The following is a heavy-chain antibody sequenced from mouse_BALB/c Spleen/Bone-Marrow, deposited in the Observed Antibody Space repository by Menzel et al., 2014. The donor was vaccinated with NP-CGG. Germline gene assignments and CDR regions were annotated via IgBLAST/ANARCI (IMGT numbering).Heavy chain of an antibody. J-gene: IGHJ4*01. CDR1: GYTFTSYI. D-gene: IGHD2-3*01. CDR2: INPYNDGT. V-gene: IGHV1-14*01. Sequence: VQLQQSGPELVKPGASVKMSCKASGYTFTSYIMHWVKRKHGQGLEWIGYINPYNDGTKYNEKFKGKATLTSDKSSSTAYMELSSLTSEDSAVYYCARRWLPYAMDYWGQGTSVTVSS. CDR3: ARRWLPYAMDY.